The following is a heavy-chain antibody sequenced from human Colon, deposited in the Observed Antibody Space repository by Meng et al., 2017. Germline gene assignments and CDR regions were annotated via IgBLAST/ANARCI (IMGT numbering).Heavy chain of an antibody. CDR3: TRIAKAGTYFEY. Sequence: GLEGIAVISDSGDRTYYADSVTGRFTISRDNSKNTVYLHMNSLRVDDTAVYYCTRIAKAGTYFEYWGQGTLVTVSS. V-gene: IGHV3-23*01. CDR2: ISDSGDRT. J-gene: IGHJ4*02. D-gene: IGHD6-13*01.